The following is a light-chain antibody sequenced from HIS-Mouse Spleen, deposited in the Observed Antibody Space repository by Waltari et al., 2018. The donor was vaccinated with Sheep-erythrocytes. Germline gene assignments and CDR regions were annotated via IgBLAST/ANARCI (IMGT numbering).Light chain of an antibody. J-gene: IGKJ1*01. CDR2: DAS. CDR3: QQRSNWPPT. V-gene: IGKV3-11*01. CDR1: QSVSSY. Sequence: EIVLTQSPATLSLSPGKRATLSCRASQSVSSYLAWYQQKPGQAPRLLIYDASNRATGIPARFSGSGSGTDFTLPISSLEPEDFAVYYCQQRSNWPPTFGQGTKVEIK.